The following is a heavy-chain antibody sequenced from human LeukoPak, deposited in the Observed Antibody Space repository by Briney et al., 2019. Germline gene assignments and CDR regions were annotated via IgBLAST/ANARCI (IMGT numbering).Heavy chain of an antibody. Sequence: GASVKVSCKASGYTFTSYGISWVRQAPGQGLEWMGWISAYNGNTNYAQKLQGRVTMTRDTSISTAYMELSRLRSDDTAVYYCAHILGPVSWFDPWGQGTLVTVSS. V-gene: IGHV1-18*01. D-gene: IGHD2-21*01. CDR1: GYTFTSYG. CDR3: AHILGPVSWFDP. CDR2: ISAYNGNT. J-gene: IGHJ5*02.